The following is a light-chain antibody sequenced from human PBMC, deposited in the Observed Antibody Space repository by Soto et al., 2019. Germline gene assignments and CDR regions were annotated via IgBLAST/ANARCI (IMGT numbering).Light chain of an antibody. CDR1: QAVSTW. CDR2: AAS. Sequence: DIQMTQSPSSVSASVGDTVTITCRASQAVSTWLAWYQQKPGDAPKLLIYAASTLQSGIPSRFSGSGSGTDFTLTIRSLQPEDFATYYCQQCASFPRTFGGGTKVEIK. CDR3: QQCASFPRT. J-gene: IGKJ4*01. V-gene: IGKV1-12*01.